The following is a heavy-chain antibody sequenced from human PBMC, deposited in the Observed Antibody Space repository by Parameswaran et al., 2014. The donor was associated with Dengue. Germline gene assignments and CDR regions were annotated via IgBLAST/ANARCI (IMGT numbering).Heavy chain of an antibody. D-gene: IGHD3-16*01. CDR2: INPKNDVT. Sequence: WVRQAPGQGLEWMGWINPKNDVTTFAQKFLGRVTMTRDRSINITYMHLSGLTSDDTAVYFCARDRGGSTGWHFAYWGQGTLVTVSS. V-gene: IGHV1-2*02. J-gene: IGHJ4*02. CDR3: ARDRGGSTGWHFAY.